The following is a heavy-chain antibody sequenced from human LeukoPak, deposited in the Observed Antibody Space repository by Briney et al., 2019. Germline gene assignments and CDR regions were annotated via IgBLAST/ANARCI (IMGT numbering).Heavy chain of an antibody. CDR1: GFTFSSYA. CDR3: AKSRGRQLDPTDY. CDR2: ISGGGGST. D-gene: IGHD1-1*01. J-gene: IGHJ4*02. V-gene: IGHV3-23*01. Sequence: GGSPRLSCAASGFTFSSYAMSWVRQAPGKGLEWVSAISGGGGSTYNVDSVKGRFTISRDNSKNTLYLQMNSLRAEDTAVYYCAKSRGRQLDPTDYWGQGTLVTVSS.